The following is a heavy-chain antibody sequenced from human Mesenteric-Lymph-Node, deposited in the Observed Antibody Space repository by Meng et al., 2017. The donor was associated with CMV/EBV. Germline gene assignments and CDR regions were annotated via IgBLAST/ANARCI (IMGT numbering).Heavy chain of an antibody. J-gene: IGHJ4*02. CDR1: GGSISSYY. Sequence: GSLRLSCTASGGSISSYYWSWIRQPPGKGLEWIGYIYYSGSTNYNPSLKSRVTISVDTSKNQFSLKLSSVTAADTAVYYCARSVDRLDLDYWGQGTLVTVSS. CDR2: IYYSGST. V-gene: IGHV4-59*01. D-gene: IGHD5-12*01. CDR3: ARSVDRLDLDY.